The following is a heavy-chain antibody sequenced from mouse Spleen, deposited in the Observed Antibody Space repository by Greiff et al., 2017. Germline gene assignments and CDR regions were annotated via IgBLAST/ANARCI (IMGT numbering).Heavy chain of an antibody. D-gene: IGHD2-1*01. CDR3: ARYGNYAAMDY. J-gene: IGHJ4*01. Sequence: EVQVVESEGGLVQPGSSMKLSCTASGFTFSDYYMAWVRQVPEKGLEWVANINYDGSSTYYLDSLKSRFIISRDNAKNILYLQMSSLKSEDTATYYCARYGNYAAMDYWGQGTSVTVSS. V-gene: IGHV5-16*01. CDR2: INYDGSST. CDR1: GFTFSDYY.